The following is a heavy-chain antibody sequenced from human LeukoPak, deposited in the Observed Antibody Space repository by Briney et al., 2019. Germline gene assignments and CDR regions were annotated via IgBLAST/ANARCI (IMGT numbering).Heavy chain of an antibody. J-gene: IGHJ4*02. CDR2: ISYDGSNK. CDR3: ARDRVGSYYGFDY. Sequence: GGSLRLSCAASGFTFSSYAMHWVRPAPGKGLEWVAVISYDGSNKYYADSVKGRFTISRDNSKNTLYLQMNSLRAEDTAVYYCARDRVGSYYGFDYWGQGTLVTVSS. V-gene: IGHV3-30-3*01. D-gene: IGHD1-26*01. CDR1: GFTFSSYA.